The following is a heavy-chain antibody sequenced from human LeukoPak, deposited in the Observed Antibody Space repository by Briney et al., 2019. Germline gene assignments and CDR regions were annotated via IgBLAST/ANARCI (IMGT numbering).Heavy chain of an antibody. CDR2: IKQDGSEK. CDR1: GFIFSNYA. CDR3: AREAAAGLDY. J-gene: IGHJ4*02. D-gene: IGHD6-13*01. V-gene: IGHV3-7*01. Sequence: PGGSLRLSCATSGFIFSNYAVNWVRQAPGKGLEWVANIKQDGSEKYYVDSVKGRFTISRDNAKNSLYLQMNSLRAEDTAVYYCAREAAAGLDYWGQGTLVTVSS.